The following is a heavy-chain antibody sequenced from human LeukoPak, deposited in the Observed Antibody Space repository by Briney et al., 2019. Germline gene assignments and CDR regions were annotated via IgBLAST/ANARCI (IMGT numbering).Heavy chain of an antibody. CDR2: IYYSGST. V-gene: IGHV4-39*07. J-gene: IGHJ3*02. CDR1: GGSISSSSYY. D-gene: IGHD6-19*01. CDR3: ARLERSGSSGSPI. Sequence: SETLSLTCTVSGGSISSSSYYWGWIRQPPGKGLEWIGSIYYSGSTYYNPSLKSRVTISLDTSKNQFSLRLTSVTAADTAVYYCARLERSGSSGSPIWGQGTMVTVS.